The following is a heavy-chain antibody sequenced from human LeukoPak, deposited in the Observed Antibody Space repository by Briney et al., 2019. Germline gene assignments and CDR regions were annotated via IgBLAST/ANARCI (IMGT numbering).Heavy chain of an antibody. Sequence: GESLKISCKGSGYSFTNYWIAWVRQTPGEGLEWMGITYPGDSDTRYSPSFQGQVTISADKSISTAYLQWSSLKASDTAIYYRARRTDSLVYFDYWGQGTLVTVSS. CDR2: TYPGDSDT. D-gene: IGHD5-18*01. V-gene: IGHV5-51*01. J-gene: IGHJ4*02. CDR1: GYSFTNYW. CDR3: ARRTDSLVYFDY.